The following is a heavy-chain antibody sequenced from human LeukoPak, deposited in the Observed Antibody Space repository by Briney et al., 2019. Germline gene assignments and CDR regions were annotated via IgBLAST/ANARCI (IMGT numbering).Heavy chain of an antibody. J-gene: IGHJ3*02. CDR2: INPNSGGT. CDR3: AGVSIAAAGYDAFDI. D-gene: IGHD6-13*01. CDR1: GYTFTGYY. V-gene: IGHV1-2*02. Sequence: ASVKVSCKASGYTFTGYYMHWVRQAPGQGLEWMGWINPNSGGTNYAQKFQGRVTMTRDTSISTAYMELSRLRSDDTAVYYCAGVSIAAAGYDAFDIWGQGTMVTVSS.